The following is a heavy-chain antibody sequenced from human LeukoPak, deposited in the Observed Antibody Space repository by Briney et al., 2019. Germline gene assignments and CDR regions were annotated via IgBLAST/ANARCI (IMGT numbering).Heavy chain of an antibody. CDR2: ISSSGSTI. CDR1: GFTFSSYE. CDR3: ARVGAGSYYKATDY. J-gene: IGHJ4*02. D-gene: IGHD3-10*01. Sequence: GGSLRLSCAASGFTFSSYEMNWVRQATGKGLEWVSYISSSGSTIYYADSVKGRFTISRDNAKNSLYLQMNSLRAEDTAVYYCARVGAGSYYKATDYWGQGTLVTVSS. V-gene: IGHV3-48*03.